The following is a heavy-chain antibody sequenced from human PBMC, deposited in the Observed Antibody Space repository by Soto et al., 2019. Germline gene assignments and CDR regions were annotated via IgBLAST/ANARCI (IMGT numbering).Heavy chain of an antibody. CDR1: GFTFHDFA. CDR3: AKDKGYNWNDVAAFDI. CDR2: ISWNSGSM. D-gene: IGHD1-20*01. Sequence: VQLVESGGGLVQPGKSLRISCAASGFTFHDFAMHWVRQAPGKGLEWVSGISWNSGSMGCADSVNGRVTISRDNAMNSLYLQMNSLRAEDTALYYCAKDKGYNWNDVAAFDIWGQGTMVTVSS. J-gene: IGHJ3*02. V-gene: IGHV3-9*01.